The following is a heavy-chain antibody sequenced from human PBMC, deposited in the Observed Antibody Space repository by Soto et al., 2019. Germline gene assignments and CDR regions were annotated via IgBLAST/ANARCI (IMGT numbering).Heavy chain of an antibody. V-gene: IGHV1-2*02. D-gene: IGHD2-2*02. CDR3: ARSLTEEYCTITGCYTSPQYGMDV. Sequence: ASVKVSCKASGYTFSGYYIHWVRQAPGQGLEWMGWINPNSGGTNYAQKFQGRVTVTRDTPTSTAYMELSRLTSDDTAVYYCARSLTEEYCTITGCYTSPQYGMDVWGQGTTVTVSS. J-gene: IGHJ6*02. CDR2: INPNSGGT. CDR1: GYTFSGYY.